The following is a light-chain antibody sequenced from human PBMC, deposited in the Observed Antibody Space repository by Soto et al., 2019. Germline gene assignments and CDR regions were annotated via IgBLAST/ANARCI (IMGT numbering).Light chain of an antibody. CDR1: QSISRW. CDR2: DAT. CDR3: QQYNNWPLIT. V-gene: IGKV1-5*01. J-gene: IGKJ5*01. Sequence: DIQMTQSPSTLSASVGDRVTITCRASQSISRWLAWYQQKPGKAPKVLIWDATTLHRGVPSRFSGSGSGTEFTLTISSLQSEDFAVYYCQQYNNWPLITFGQGTRLEIK.